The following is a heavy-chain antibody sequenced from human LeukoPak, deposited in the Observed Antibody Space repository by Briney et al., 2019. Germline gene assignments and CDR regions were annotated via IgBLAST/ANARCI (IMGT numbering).Heavy chain of an antibody. D-gene: IGHD5-18*01. J-gene: IGHJ4*02. CDR2: IIPIFGTA. V-gene: IGHV1-69*05. CDR1: GGTFSSYA. Sequence: SVKVSCKASGGTFSSYAISRVRQAPGQGLEWMGRIIPIFGTANYAQKFQGRVTITTDESTSTAYMELSSLRSEDTAVYYCAREGYSYGNYFDYWGQGTLVTVSS. CDR3: AREGYSYGNYFDY.